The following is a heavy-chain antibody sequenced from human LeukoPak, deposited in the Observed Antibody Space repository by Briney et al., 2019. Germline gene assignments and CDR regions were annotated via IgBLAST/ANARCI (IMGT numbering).Heavy chain of an antibody. Sequence: SETLSLTCTVSGYFISSGYYWGWIRQPPGKGLEWIGSIYHGGSPYYNPSLKSRVTISADTSMNRFSLKLNSVTAADTAVYYCARDLYYYDSSAYPPTWFDPWGQGILVTVSS. V-gene: IGHV4-38-2*02. CDR3: ARDLYYYDSSAYPPTWFDP. D-gene: IGHD3-22*01. J-gene: IGHJ5*02. CDR1: GYFISSGYY. CDR2: IYHGGSP.